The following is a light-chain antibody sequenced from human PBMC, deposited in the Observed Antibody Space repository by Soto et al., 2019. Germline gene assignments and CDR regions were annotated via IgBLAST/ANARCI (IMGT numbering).Light chain of an antibody. V-gene: IGKV1-9*01. CDR1: QGISSY. Sequence: DIQLTQSPSFLSASVGDRVTITCRASQGISSYLAWYQQKPGKAPKLLIYAASTLQSGVPSRFSGSGSGTEFTLTISSLQPEDFAVYYCQQYGTSPYTFGPGTKLEIK. CDR2: AAS. CDR3: QQYGTSPYT. J-gene: IGKJ2*01.